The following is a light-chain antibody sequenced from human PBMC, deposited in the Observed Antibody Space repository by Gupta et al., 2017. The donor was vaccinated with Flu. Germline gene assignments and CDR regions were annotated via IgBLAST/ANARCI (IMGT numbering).Light chain of an antibody. Sequence: QSALTQPASVSGSPGQSITISCTGTCSDVGGYNYVSWYQQHPGKAPKLMIYEVSNRPSGVSNRFSGSKSGNTASLTISVLQAEDEADYYCSSYTSSSSPYVFGTGTKVTVL. CDR2: EVS. CDR1: CSDVGGYNY. V-gene: IGLV2-14*01. CDR3: SSYTSSSSPYV. J-gene: IGLJ1*01.